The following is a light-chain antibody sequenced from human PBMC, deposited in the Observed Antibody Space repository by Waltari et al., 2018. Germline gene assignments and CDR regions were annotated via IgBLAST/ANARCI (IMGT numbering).Light chain of an antibody. CDR2: WAS. Sequence: DIVMTQSPDSLAVSLGERATIHCKSSQSVLYSSNNKNYLAWYQQKPGQSPKLLIYWASTRESGVPDRFSGSGSGTDFTLTISSLQAEDVAVYYCQQYYSTPITFGQGTRLEIK. V-gene: IGKV4-1*01. CDR1: QSVLYSSNNKNY. J-gene: IGKJ5*01. CDR3: QQYYSTPIT.